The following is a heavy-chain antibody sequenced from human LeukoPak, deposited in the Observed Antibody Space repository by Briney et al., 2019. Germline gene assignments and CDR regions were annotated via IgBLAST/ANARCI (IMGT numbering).Heavy chain of an antibody. Sequence: PSETLSLTCTVSGGSISSYYWSWIRQPAGKGLEWIGRIYTSGSTNYNPSLKSRVTMSVDTSKNQFSLKLSAVTAADTAVYYCARERWGSSSWYFYYWGQGTLVTVSS. D-gene: IGHD6-13*01. J-gene: IGHJ4*02. CDR1: GGSISSYY. CDR3: ARERWGSSSWYFYY. CDR2: IYTSGST. V-gene: IGHV4-4*07.